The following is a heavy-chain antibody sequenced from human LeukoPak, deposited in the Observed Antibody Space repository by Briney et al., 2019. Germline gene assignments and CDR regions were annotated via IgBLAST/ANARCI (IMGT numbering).Heavy chain of an antibody. CDR3: ARDVGARDGYNSGVLDY. J-gene: IGHJ4*02. CDR1: GFTFSSYE. CDR2: ISSSGSTI. V-gene: IGHV3-48*03. D-gene: IGHD5-24*01. Sequence: GGSLRLSCAASGFTFSSYEMNWVRQAPGKGLEWVSYISSSGSTIYYADSVKGRFTISRDNAKNSLYLQMNSLRAEDTAAYYCARDVGARDGYNSGVLDYWGQGTLVTVSS.